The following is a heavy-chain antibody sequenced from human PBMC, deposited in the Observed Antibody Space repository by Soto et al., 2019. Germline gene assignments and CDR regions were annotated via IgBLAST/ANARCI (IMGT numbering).Heavy chain of an antibody. J-gene: IGHJ3*02. Sequence: SETLSLTCTVSGGSISRYYWSWIRQPPGKELEWIGYIYYTGSPNYNPSLRSRVTISVDKSKNQFSLKLSSVTAADTAVYYCASKFGELLADAFDIWGQGTMVTVSS. D-gene: IGHD3-10*01. CDR3: ASKFGELLADAFDI. CDR1: GGSISRYY. V-gene: IGHV4-59*12. CDR2: IYYTGSP.